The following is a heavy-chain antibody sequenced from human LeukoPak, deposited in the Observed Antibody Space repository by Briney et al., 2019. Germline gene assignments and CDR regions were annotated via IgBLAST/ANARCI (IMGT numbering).Heavy chain of an antibody. Sequence: PGGSLRLSCAASGFTVSSNYMNWVRQAPGKGLEWVSYISSSGSTIYYADSVKGRFTISRDNAKNSLYLQMNSLRAEDTAVYYCARGYSSSSFDYWGQGTLVTVSS. CDR2: ISSSGSTI. D-gene: IGHD6-6*01. V-gene: IGHV3-48*03. CDR1: GFTVSSNY. CDR3: ARGYSSSSFDY. J-gene: IGHJ4*02.